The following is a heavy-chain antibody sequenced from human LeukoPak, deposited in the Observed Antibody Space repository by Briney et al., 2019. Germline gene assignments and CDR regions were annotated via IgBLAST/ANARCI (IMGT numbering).Heavy chain of an antibody. CDR2: ISSSSTYI. J-gene: IGHJ4*02. D-gene: IGHD2-8*01. V-gene: IGHV3-21*01. CDR3: ARISAAWCFDY. CDR1: GFIFSNYN. Sequence: PGGSLGLSCAGPGFIFSNYNMNWVRQAPGKGLEWVSSISSSSTYIYYADSVKGRFTISRDNAKNSLYLQMNSLRAEDTAVYYCARISAAWCFDYWGQGTLVTVSS.